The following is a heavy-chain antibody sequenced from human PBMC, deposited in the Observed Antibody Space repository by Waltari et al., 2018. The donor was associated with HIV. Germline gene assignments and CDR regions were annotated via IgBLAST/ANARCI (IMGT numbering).Heavy chain of an antibody. J-gene: IGHJ6*02. CDR2: ISYDGSNK. CDR3: ARDSSGYYYVGYGMDV. D-gene: IGHD3-22*01. V-gene: IGHV3-30*01. Sequence: QVQLVESGGGVVQPGRSLRLSCAASGFTFNTYAMYWVRQAPGKGLEFVAVISYDGSNKYYADSVKGRFTISRDNSKNTLYLQMNSLRAEDTAVYYCARDSSGYYYVGYGMDVWGQGTTVTVSS. CDR1: GFTFNTYA.